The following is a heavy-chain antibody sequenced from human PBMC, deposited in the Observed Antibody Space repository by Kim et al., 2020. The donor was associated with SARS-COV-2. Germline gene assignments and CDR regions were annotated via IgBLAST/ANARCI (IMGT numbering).Heavy chain of an antibody. J-gene: IGHJ4*02. CDR3: ARLTRQRGWAY. V-gene: IGHV4-34*01. CDR2: INHSGST. D-gene: IGHD6-19*01. CDR1: GGSFSGYY. Sequence: SETLSLTCAVYGGSFSGYYWSWIRQPPGKGLEWIGEINHSGSTNYNPSLKSRVTISVDTSKNQFSLKLSSVTAADTAVYYCARLTRQRGWAYWGQGTLVTVSS.